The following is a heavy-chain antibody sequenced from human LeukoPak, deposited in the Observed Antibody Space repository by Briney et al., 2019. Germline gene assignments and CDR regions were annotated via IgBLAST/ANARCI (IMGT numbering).Heavy chain of an antibody. CDR1: GYIFTSYG. Sequence: EASVKVSCKASGYIFTSYGISWVRQAPGVGLEWMGWSSTYNGNTNYAQKFQGRVTMTTDTSTSTAYMELRSLTSDDTAVYYCARVEGGGRRGYWFDPWGQGTLVTVSS. J-gene: IGHJ5*02. V-gene: IGHV1-18*01. CDR3: ARVEGGGRRGYWFDP. CDR2: SSTYNGNT. D-gene: IGHD3-16*01.